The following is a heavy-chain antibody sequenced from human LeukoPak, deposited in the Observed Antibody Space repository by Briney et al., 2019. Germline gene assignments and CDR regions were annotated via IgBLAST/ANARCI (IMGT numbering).Heavy chain of an antibody. CDR1: GFTFSSYG. V-gene: IGHV3-9*01. Sequence: GGTLRLSCAASGFTFSSYGMSWVRQAPGKGLEWVSGISWNSGNIAYADSVKGRFTMSRDNAKNSLYLQMNSLRTEDTALYYCAKDVGGRWPLYYFDYWGQGTLVTVSS. CDR3: AKDVGGRWPLYYFDY. CDR2: ISWNSGNI. D-gene: IGHD1-26*01. J-gene: IGHJ4*02.